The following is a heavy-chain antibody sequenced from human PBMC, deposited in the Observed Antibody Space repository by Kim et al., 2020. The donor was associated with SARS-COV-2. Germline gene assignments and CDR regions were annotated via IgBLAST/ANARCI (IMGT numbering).Heavy chain of an antibody. CDR1: GGSISSYY. Sequence: SETLSLTCTVSGGSISSYYWSWIRQPPGKGLEWIGYIYYSGSTNYNPSLKSRFTISVDTSKNQFSLKLSSVPAADTAVYYCARSPLGYCSSTSCGLVGGYYYYMDVWGKGTTVTVSS. D-gene: IGHD2-2*01. J-gene: IGHJ6*03. CDR2: IYYSGST. CDR3: ARSPLGYCSSTSCGLVGGYYYYMDV. V-gene: IGHV4-59*08.